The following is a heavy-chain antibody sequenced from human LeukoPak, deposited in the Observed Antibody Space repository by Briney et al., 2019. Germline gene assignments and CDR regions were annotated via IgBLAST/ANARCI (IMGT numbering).Heavy chain of an antibody. D-gene: IGHD5-18*01. J-gene: IGHJ4*02. V-gene: IGHV3-23*01. CDR1: GFTFSSYA. Sequence: PGGSLRLSCAASGFTFSSYAMSWVRQAPGKGLEWVSAISGSGGSTYYADSVKGRFTISRDNSKNTLYLQMNSLRAENTAVYYCAKVGGYSYGFDYWGQGTLVTVSS. CDR2: ISGSGGST. CDR3: AKVGGYSYGFDY.